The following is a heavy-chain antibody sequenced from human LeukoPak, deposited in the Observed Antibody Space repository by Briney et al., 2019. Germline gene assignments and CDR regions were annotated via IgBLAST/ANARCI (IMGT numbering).Heavy chain of an antibody. V-gene: IGHV1-18*01. Sequence: GASVKVSCKTSGYTFTSYGISWVRQAPGQGLEWMGWISGYNGDTHYAQNLQDRATMTTDTSTSTAYMDVRSLRSDDTAVYYCARAGADSAAYFYYAMDVWGQGTTVTVSS. CDR2: ISGYNGDT. J-gene: IGHJ6*02. D-gene: IGHD2-15*01. CDR3: ARAGADSAAYFYYAMDV. CDR1: GYTFTSYG.